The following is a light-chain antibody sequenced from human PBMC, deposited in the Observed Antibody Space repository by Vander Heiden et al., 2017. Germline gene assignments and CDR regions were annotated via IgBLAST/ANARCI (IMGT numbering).Light chain of an antibody. CDR2: SNN. V-gene: IGLV1-44*01. Sequence: QSVLTQPPSASGPPGQRVTISCSGSTSNIGSNTVNWYQQLPGTAPKLLIYSNNQRPSGLPDRFSGSKSGTSASLAISGLQSEDEADYYCATWDDSLNGVVFGGGTKLTVL. CDR1: TSNIGSNT. CDR3: ATWDDSLNGVV. J-gene: IGLJ2*01.